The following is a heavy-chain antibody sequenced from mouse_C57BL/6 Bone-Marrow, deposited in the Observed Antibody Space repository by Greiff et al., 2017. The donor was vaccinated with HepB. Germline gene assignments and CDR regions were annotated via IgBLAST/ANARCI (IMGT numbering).Heavy chain of an antibody. CDR3: ARPFMVTGYFDV. Sequence: QVQLQQSGAELVRPGTSVKVSCKASGYAFTNYLIEWVKQRPGQGLEWIGVINPGSGGTNYNEKFKGKATLTAYKSSSTAYMQLSSLTSEDSAVYFCARPFMVTGYFDVWGTGTTVTVSS. D-gene: IGHD2-2*01. CDR2: INPGSGGT. CDR1: GYAFTNYL. V-gene: IGHV1-54*01. J-gene: IGHJ1*03.